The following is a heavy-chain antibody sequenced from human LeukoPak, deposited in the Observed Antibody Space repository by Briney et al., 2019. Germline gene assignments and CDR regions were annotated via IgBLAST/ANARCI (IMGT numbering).Heavy chain of an antibody. CDR3: ARRRYYDGSGDLE. D-gene: IGHD3-22*01. V-gene: IGHV4-39*01. CDR2: IYYSGRT. Sequence: SETLSLTCSVSGDSVSRSDSDWDWIRQPPGKGLEWIGTIYYSGRTYYSPSLKSRVTMSVDPSNNQFSLNLRSVTAADTAVYYCARRRYYDGSGDLEGGQGTLLIVSA. CDR1: GDSVSRSDSD. J-gene: IGHJ1*01.